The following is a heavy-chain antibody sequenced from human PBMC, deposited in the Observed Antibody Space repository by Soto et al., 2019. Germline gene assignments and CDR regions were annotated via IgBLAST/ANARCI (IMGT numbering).Heavy chain of an antibody. D-gene: IGHD3-22*01. CDR2: MYFGGSF. CDR3: AGSYYDGTGFAVDP. J-gene: IGHJ5*02. Sequence: QLQLQESGPGLVKPSETLSLTCSVSGASVSDGYWSWIRQPPGKGLEWIGFMYFGGSFNYNPSLTSRCTISVETSTNQFSMKMTSVTAADTAVYYCAGSYYDGTGFAVDPWGQGTLVTVSS. CDR1: GASVSDGY. V-gene: IGHV4-59*02.